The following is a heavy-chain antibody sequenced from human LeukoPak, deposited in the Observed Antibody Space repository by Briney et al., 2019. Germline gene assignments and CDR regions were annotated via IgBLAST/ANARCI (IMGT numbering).Heavy chain of an antibody. CDR1: GASVTTYY. V-gene: IGHV4-59*02. Sequence: SETLSLTCSVSGASVTTYYWSWIRQTPGKGLEWIGDISYNQRPDYCPSLKSRVTLSMDESKNQLSLMLHSVAAADTAVYYCARGAGYYFDYWGQGILVTVSS. CDR3: ARGAGYYFDY. J-gene: IGHJ4*02. D-gene: IGHD6-19*01. CDR2: ISYNQRP.